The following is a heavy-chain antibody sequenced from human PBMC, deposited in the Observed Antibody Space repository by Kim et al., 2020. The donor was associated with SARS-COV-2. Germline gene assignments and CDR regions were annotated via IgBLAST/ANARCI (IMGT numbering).Heavy chain of an antibody. V-gene: IGHV3-30*07. CDR3: ARGEDIVVVVAAFDY. J-gene: IGHJ4*02. Sequence: DSVKGRFTISRDNSKNTLYLQMNSLRAEDTAVYYCARGEDIVVVVAAFDYWGQGTLVTVSS. D-gene: IGHD2-15*01.